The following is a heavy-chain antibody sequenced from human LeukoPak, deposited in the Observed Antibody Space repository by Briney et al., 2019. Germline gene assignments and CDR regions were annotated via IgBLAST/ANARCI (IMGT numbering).Heavy chain of an antibody. D-gene: IGHD3-3*01. CDR1: GFTFSSYS. CDR3: ARADVDFWSGYPLDY. J-gene: IGHJ4*02. Sequence: PGGSLRLSCAASGFTFSSYSMNWVRQAPGKGLEWVSSISSSSSYIYYADSVKGRFTISRDNAKNSLYLQMNSLRAEDTAVYYCARADVDFWSGYPLDYWGQGTLVTVSS. CDR2: ISSSSSYI. V-gene: IGHV3-21*01.